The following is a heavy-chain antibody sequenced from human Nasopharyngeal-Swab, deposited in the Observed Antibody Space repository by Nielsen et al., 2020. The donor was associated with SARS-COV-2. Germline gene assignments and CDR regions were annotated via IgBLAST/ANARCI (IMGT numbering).Heavy chain of an antibody. Sequence: WIRQPPGKGLEWIGSIYYSGSTYYNPSLKSRATISVDTSKNQFSLKLSSVTAADTAVYYCARGRVQLWFDPILFDAFDIWGQGTMVTVSS. D-gene: IGHD5-18*01. J-gene: IGHJ3*02. V-gene: IGHV4-39*07. CDR3: ARGRVQLWFDPILFDAFDI. CDR2: IYYSGST.